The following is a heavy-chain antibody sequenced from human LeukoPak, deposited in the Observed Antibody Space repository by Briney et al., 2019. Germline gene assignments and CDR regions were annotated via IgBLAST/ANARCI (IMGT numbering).Heavy chain of an antibody. V-gene: IGHV4-39*01. CDR2: IYYSGGT. CDR1: GGSISSYSYY. Sequence: PSETLSLTCTVSGGSISSYSYYWGWIRQPPGKGLEWIGSIYYSGGTYYSPSLKSRVTISVDTSKNQFSLKLTSVTATDTAVYYCARPNYDSRGYYGFDYWGQGTLVTVPS. D-gene: IGHD3-22*01. J-gene: IGHJ4*02. CDR3: ARPNYDSRGYYGFDY.